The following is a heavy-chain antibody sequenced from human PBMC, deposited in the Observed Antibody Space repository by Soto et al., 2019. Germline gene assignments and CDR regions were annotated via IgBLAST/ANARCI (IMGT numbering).Heavy chain of an antibody. D-gene: IGHD4-17*01. J-gene: IGHJ6*02. V-gene: IGHV3-30-3*01. CDR3: ARGAVTTNYYYYGMDV. CDR2: ISYDGSSK. Sequence: QVQLVESGGGVVQPGGSLRLSCAASGFTFSAYAMHWVRQAPVKGLEWGAVISYDGSSKNYADSVKGRFTISRDNSKNTLYLQMNSLRDEDTAVYDCARGAVTTNYYYYGMDVWGRGTTVTVSS. CDR1: GFTFSAYA.